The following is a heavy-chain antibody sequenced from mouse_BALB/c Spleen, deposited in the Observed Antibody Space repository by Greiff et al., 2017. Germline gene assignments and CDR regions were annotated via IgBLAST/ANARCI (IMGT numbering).Heavy chain of an antibody. CDR1: GFSLTGYG. J-gene: IGHJ3*01. CDR3: ARERRDYYGSSPFAY. D-gene: IGHD1-1*01. CDR2: IWGDGST. Sequence: VHLVESGPGLVAPSQSLSITCTVSGFSLTGYGVNWVRQPPGKGLEWLGMIWGDGSTDYNSALKSRLSISKDNSKSQVFLKMNSLQTDDTARYYCARERRDYYGSSPFAYWGQGTLVTVSA. V-gene: IGHV2-6-7*01.